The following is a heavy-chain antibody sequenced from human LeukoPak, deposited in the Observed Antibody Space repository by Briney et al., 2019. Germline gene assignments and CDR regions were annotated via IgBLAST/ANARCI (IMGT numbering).Heavy chain of an antibody. CDR2: IKQDGSER. CDR1: GFTFSNYW. V-gene: IGHV3-7*01. D-gene: IGHD1-7*01. CDR3: ASRAGKPGNTPWCFDY. Sequence: GGSLRLSCAASGFTFSNYWMIWVRQAPGKGPEWVANIKQDGSERNYVDSVKGRFTIARDNTKNSLYLQMTSLRGEDTAVYYCASRAGKPGNTPWCFDYWGQGALVTVSS. J-gene: IGHJ4*02.